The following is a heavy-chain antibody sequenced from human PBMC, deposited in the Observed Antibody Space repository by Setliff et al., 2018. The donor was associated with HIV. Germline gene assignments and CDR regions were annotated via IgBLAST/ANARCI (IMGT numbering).Heavy chain of an antibody. CDR2: IYYSGST. Sequence: SETLSLTCTVSGVSTSSSHYYWGWIRQPPGKGLKWIGYIYYSGSTYYNPSLKSRLTISVDTPNNQFSLRLRSVTAADTAVYYCASTRRGDYADWGQGTLVTVSS. CDR3: ASTRRGDYAD. D-gene: IGHD4-17*01. J-gene: IGHJ4*02. V-gene: IGHV4-39*01. CDR1: GVSTSSSHYY.